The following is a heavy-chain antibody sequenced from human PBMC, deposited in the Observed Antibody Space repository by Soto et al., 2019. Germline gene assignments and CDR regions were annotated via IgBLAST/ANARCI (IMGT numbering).Heavy chain of an antibody. V-gene: IGHV1-18*01. CDR2: ISAYNGNT. CDR1: XXXXXXXX. D-gene: IGHD3-10*02. J-gene: IGHJ4*02. Sequence: QVQLVQSGAEVKKPGASVKXXCXXXXXXXXXXXXXXXXXXXXXGLEWMGWISAYNGNTNYAQKLQGXVTMTTXXXTSTAYMXXXXXXXXXXXVYYCVVAXQPYYFDYWGQGTLVTVSS. CDR3: VVAXQPYYFDY.